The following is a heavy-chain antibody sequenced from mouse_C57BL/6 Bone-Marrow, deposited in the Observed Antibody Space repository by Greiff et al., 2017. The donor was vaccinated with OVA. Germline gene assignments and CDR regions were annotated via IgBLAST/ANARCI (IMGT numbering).Heavy chain of an antibody. Sequence: QVQLQPSGAELARPGASVKLSCKASGYTFTSYGISWVKQRTGQGLEWIGEIYPRSGNTYYNEKFKGKATLTADKSSSTAYMELRSLTSEDSAVYFCARKVDYWGQGTSVTVSS. J-gene: IGHJ4*01. V-gene: IGHV1-81*01. CDR2: IYPRSGNT. CDR3: ARKVDY. CDR1: GYTFTSYG.